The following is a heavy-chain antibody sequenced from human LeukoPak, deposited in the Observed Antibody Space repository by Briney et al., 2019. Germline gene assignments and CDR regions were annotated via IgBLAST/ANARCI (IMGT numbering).Heavy chain of an antibody. D-gene: IGHD4-17*01. Sequence: TGGSLRLSCEASGFTFSSYAMHWVRQAPGKGLEWVAVVSYDGSTKYYTDSVKGRFAISRDSSENTVYLQMNSLRAEDTAVYYCARARKDGNYKYYFDYWGQGTLVTVSS. J-gene: IGHJ4*02. V-gene: IGHV3-30*09. CDR1: GFTFSSYA. CDR3: ARARKDGNYKYYFDY. CDR2: VSYDGSTK.